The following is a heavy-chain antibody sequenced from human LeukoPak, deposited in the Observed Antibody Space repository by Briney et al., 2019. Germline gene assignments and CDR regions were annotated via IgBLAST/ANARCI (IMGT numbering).Heavy chain of an antibody. CDR2: IRYDGSNK. CDR1: GFTFSSYG. Sequence: GGSLRLSCAASGFTFSSYGMHWVRQAPGKGLEWVAFIRYDGSNKYYADSVKGRFTISRDNAKNSLYLQMNSLRAEDTAVYYCVLPLRQQLDYYYYYYYMDVWGKGTTVTVSS. CDR3: VLPLRQQLDYYYYYYYMDV. V-gene: IGHV3-30*02. D-gene: IGHD6-13*01. J-gene: IGHJ6*03.